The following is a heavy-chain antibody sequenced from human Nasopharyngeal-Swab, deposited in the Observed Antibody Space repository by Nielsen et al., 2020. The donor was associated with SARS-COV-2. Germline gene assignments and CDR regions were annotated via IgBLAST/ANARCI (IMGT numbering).Heavy chain of an antibody. Sequence: SETLSLTCTVSGGSISSSSYYWGWIRQPAGKGLEWIGRIYTSGSTNYNPSLKSRVTMSVDTSKNQFSLKLSSVTAADTAVYYCARDIAAAGEAYYYYGMDVWGQGTTVTVSS. J-gene: IGHJ6*02. V-gene: IGHV4-61*02. CDR3: ARDIAAAGEAYYYYGMDV. CDR2: IYTSGST. D-gene: IGHD6-13*01. CDR1: GGSISSSSYY.